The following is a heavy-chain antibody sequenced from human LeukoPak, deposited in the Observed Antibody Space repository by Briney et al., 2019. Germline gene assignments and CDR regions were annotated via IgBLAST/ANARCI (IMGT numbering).Heavy chain of an antibody. D-gene: IGHD2-15*01. V-gene: IGHV3-13*01. J-gene: IGHJ2*01. Sequence: PGGSLRLSCAASGFTLSKDDFHWVRQAPGKGLERAAAIGVTGDTYYADSVKGRFTISREDAANSLYLQMRSLGAGDTALYYCTKEFCGSRAACAGGSYYDFWGRGALVTVSS. CDR1: GFTLSKDD. CDR2: IGVTGDT. CDR3: TKEFCGSRAACAGGSYYDF.